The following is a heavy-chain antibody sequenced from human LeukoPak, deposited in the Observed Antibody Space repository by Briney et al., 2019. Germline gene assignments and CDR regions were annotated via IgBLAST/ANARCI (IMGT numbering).Heavy chain of an antibody. D-gene: IGHD2-15*01. CDR1: GFTFSTYT. CDR2: ISTSSSYI. CDR3: ARGLPQVGYWPEGAFDI. V-gene: IGHV3-21*01. J-gene: IGHJ3*02. Sequence: GGSLRLSCAASGFTFSTYTMNWVRQAPGKGLGWVSSISTSSSYIYFADSVKGRFTISRDNAKNSLYLQMNSLRAEDTAVYYCARGLPQVGYWPEGAFDIWGQGTMVTVSS.